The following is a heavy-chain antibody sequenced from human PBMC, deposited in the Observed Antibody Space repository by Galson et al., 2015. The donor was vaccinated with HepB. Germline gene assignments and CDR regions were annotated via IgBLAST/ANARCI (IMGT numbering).Heavy chain of an antibody. Sequence: SLRLSCAAAGFTFSNYWMHWVRQAPGKGLVWVANINVDGDTTNYADSVKGRLTISSDNSKNMLYLKMNSLRAGDTALYYCVRDSVPVARINGFHIWGQGPLVTVTS. CDR2: INVDGDTT. J-gene: IGHJ3*02. V-gene: IGHV3-74*01. CDR1: GFTFSNYW. CDR3: VRDSVPVARINGFHI. D-gene: IGHD2-2*01.